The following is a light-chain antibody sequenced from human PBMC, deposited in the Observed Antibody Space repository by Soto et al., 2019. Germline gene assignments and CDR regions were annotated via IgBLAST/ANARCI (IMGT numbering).Light chain of an antibody. J-gene: IGLJ1*01. CDR3: GSWDSSLSAYV. CDR1: SSNIGGNS. CDR2: DDN. V-gene: IGLV1-51*01. Sequence: QSVLTQPPSVSAAPGQKVTISCSGSSSNIGGNSVSWYQQLPGTAPRLLIYDDNKRPSGIPDRFSGSKSGTAATLGITGFQTGDEADYYCGSWDSSLSAYVFGTGTKV.